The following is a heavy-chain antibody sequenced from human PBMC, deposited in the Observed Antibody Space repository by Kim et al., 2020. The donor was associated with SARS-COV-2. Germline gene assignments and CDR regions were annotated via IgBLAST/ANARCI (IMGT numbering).Heavy chain of an antibody. J-gene: IGHJ1*01. CDR1: GFTFSSYG. V-gene: IGHV3-33*08. CDR3: VRDSNKLFYTEDYFQD. CDR2: IGYDGINK. D-gene: IGHD4-4*01. Sequence: GGSLRLSCTASGFTFSSYGLHWVRQAPGKGLEWVAFIGYDGINKYYPDSVEGRFTVSRDNSKKMVFLQMKSLRAEDTSVYYCVRDSNKLFYTEDYFQDWGQGTLVTVSS.